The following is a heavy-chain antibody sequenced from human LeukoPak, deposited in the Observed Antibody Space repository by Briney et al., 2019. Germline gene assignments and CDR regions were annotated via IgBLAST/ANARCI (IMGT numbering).Heavy chain of an antibody. Sequence: ASVKVSCKASGYTFTSYGISWVQQAPGQGLEWMGWISAYNGNTNYAQKLQGRVTMTTDTSTSTAYMELRSLRSDDTAVYYCARVMIVVVINPYQAFDIWGQGTMVTVSS. CDR2: ISAYNGNT. D-gene: IGHD3-22*01. V-gene: IGHV1-18*01. J-gene: IGHJ3*02. CDR1: GYTFTSYG. CDR3: ARVMIVVVINPYQAFDI.